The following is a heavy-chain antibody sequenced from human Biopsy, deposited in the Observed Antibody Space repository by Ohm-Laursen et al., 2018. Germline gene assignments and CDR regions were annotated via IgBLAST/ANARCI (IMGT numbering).Heavy chain of an antibody. D-gene: IGHD3-10*01. V-gene: IGHV4-39*01. Sequence: SETLSLTCTVTDGSISNIINYWGWIRQPLGKGLEWLGSIYPTGITDYNPPLKSRVPISVDTSNNQFSLKLSSLSAADTAVYYCARHSFGSGRDFWGQGTLVTVSS. J-gene: IGHJ4*02. CDR3: ARHSFGSGRDF. CDR2: IYPTGIT. CDR1: DGSISNIINY.